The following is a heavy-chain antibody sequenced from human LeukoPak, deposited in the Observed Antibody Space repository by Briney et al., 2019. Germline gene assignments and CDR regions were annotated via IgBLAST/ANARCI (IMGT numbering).Heavy chain of an antibody. CDR1: GGSISSYY. CDR3: ARSGGYYYYMDV. J-gene: IGHJ6*03. D-gene: IGHD3-10*01. Sequence: PSETLSLTCTVSGGSISSYYWSWIRQPPGKGLEWIGSIYYSGSTYYNPSLKSRVTISVDTSKNQFSLKLSSVTAADTAVYYCARSGGYYYYMDVWGKGTTVTVSS. CDR2: IYYSGST. V-gene: IGHV4-59*12.